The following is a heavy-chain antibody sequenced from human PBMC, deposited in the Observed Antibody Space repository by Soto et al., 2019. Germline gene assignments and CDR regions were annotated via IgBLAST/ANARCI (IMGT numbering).Heavy chain of an antibody. CDR1: GFTFSGSA. D-gene: IGHD3-10*01. V-gene: IGHV3-30*04. Sequence: PGGSLRLSCVVSGFTFSGSAMYWVRQAPGKGLEWVGVISPDGGHKYYVDSVKGRFSISRDDSENTLFLQMDNLRPDDTAMYYCARVGSGGGGDYWGQGSLVTVSS. J-gene: IGHJ4*02. CDR2: ISPDGGHK. CDR3: ARVGSGGGGDY.